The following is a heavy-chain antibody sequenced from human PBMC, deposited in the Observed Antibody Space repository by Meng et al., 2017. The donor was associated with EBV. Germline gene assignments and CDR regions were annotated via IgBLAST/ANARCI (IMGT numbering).Heavy chain of an antibody. CDR1: GGSVSSGSYY. J-gene: IGHJ5*02. CDR3: ARGRYYGDYFWFDP. D-gene: IGHD4-17*01. CDR2: IYYSGST. V-gene: IGHV4-61*01. Sequence: QGQLQEAGPGLVEPSETLSLTCTVSGGSVSSGSYYWSWIRQPPGKGLEWIGYIYYSGSTNYNPSLKSRVTISVDTSKNQFSLKLSSVTAADTAVYYCARGRYYGDYFWFDPWGQGTLVTVSS.